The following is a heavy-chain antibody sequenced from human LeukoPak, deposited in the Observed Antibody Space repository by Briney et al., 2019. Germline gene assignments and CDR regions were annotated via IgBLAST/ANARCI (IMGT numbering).Heavy chain of an antibody. D-gene: IGHD3-3*01. Sequence: GASVKVSCKASGYTFTGYGISWVRQAPGQRLEWMGWISAYNGNTNYAQKLQGRVTMTTDTSTSTAYMELRSLRSDDTAVYYCARTGITIFGVVIIPTWFDPWGQGTLVTVSS. CDR3: ARTGITIFGVVIIPTWFDP. J-gene: IGHJ5*02. CDR1: GYTFTGYG. CDR2: ISAYNGNT. V-gene: IGHV1-18*01.